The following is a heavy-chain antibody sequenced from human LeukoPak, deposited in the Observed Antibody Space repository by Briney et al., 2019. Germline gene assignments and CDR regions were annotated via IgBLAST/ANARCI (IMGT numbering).Heavy chain of an antibody. J-gene: IGHJ3*02. D-gene: IGHD3-22*01. V-gene: IGHV4-59*01. CDR3: ARTTHYYDSSGYITYAFDI. CDR1: GGSISSYY. CDR2: IYYSGST. Sequence: PSETLSLTCTVSGGSISSYYWSWIRQPPGKGLEWIGYIYYSGSTNYNPSLKSRVTISVDTSKNQFSLKLSSVTAADTAVYYCARTTHYYDSSGYITYAFDIWGQGTMVTVSS.